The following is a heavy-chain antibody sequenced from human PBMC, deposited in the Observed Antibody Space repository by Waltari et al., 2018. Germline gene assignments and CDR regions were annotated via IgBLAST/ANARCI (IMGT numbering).Heavy chain of an antibody. CDR3: AKDRYCNYISCYGGWVY. Sequence: EVQLVESGGGLVQPGGSLRLSCAASGFTFSSYAMSWVRQAPGKWLECVSVMSGSGDNTYDADSVKGRFTISRDNSKNTLYLQMNSLRADDTATYYCAKDRYCNYISCYGGWVYWGQGNLVTVSS. V-gene: IGHV3-23*04. CDR2: MSGSGDNT. CDR1: GFTFSSYA. J-gene: IGHJ4*02. D-gene: IGHD2-2*01.